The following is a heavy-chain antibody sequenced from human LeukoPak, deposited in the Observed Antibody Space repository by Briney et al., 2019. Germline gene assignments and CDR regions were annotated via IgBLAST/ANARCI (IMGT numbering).Heavy chain of an antibody. V-gene: IGHV3-30-3*01. D-gene: IGHD6-19*01. J-gene: IGHJ4*02. CDR1: GFTFSSYA. Sequence: GGSLRLSCAASGFTFSSYAMHWVRQAPGKGLEWVAVISYDGSNKYYADSVKGRFTISRDNSMNTLYLQMNSLRAEDTAVYFCAREGSSGGYFDYWGQGTLVTVSS. CDR3: AREGSSGGYFDY. CDR2: ISYDGSNK.